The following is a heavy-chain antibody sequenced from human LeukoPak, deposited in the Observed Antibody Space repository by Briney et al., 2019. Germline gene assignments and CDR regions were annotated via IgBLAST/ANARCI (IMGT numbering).Heavy chain of an antibody. CDR1: GGTFSSYA. Sequence: ASVKVSCKASGGTFSSYAISWVRQAPGQGLEWMGWISAYNGNTNYAQKLQGRVTMTTDTSTSTAYMELRSLRSDDTAVYYCANLAGVVAGLDPWGQGTLVTVSS. CDR3: ANLAGVVAGLDP. J-gene: IGHJ5*02. D-gene: IGHD6-19*01. CDR2: ISAYNGNT. V-gene: IGHV1-18*01.